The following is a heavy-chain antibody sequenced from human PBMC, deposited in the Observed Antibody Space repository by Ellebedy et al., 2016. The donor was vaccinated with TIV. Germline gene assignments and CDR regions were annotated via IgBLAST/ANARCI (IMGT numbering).Heavy chain of an antibody. CDR1: GGSISSSTYY. D-gene: IGHD4-17*01. J-gene: IGHJ4*02. CDR3: ARTTVTTGWYFDY. CDR2: IYYSGST. V-gene: IGHV4-39*01. Sequence: MPSETLSLTCTVSGGSISSSTYYWGWIRQPPGTGLEWIGSIYYSGSTYYNPSLKSRVTISVYTSKNQFSLKLSSVTAADTAVYYCARTTVTTGWYFDYWGQGTLVTVSS.